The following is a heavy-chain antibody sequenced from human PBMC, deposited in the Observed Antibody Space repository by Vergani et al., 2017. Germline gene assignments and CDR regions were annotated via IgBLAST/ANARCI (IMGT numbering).Heavy chain of an antibody. Sequence: EVQLVESGGGLVKPGGSLRLSCAASGFTFSSYSMNWVRQAPGKGLEWVSAISGSGGSTYYADSVKGRFTISRDNSKNTLYLQMNSLRAEDTAVYYCAKSVTYYDFWSGYPPYYFDYWGQGTLVTVSS. CDR2: ISGSGGST. CDR1: GFTFSSYS. V-gene: IGHV3-23*04. CDR3: AKSVTYYDFWSGYPPYYFDY. D-gene: IGHD3-3*01. J-gene: IGHJ4*02.